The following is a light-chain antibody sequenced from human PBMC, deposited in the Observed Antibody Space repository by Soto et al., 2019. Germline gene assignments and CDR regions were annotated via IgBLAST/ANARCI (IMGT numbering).Light chain of an antibody. CDR3: QAWGTGGV. Sequence: QLVLTQSPSASASPGPSVKLTCTLSSGHSDYAIAWHQQQPEKGPRYLMKVTSDGSHTKGDGIPDRFSGSSSGADRYLTISSLRSDDEADYYCQAWGTGGVFGGGTKLTVL. V-gene: IGLV4-69*01. CDR2: VTSDGSH. J-gene: IGLJ3*02. CDR1: SGHSDYA.